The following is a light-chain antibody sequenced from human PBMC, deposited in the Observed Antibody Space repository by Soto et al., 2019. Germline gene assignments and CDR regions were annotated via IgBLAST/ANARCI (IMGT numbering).Light chain of an antibody. V-gene: IGKV3-15*01. CDR3: QQYNTWTSIT. CDR2: DTS. CDR1: QIVSRK. Sequence: EIVITQSPFTLSLSPGERATLSCRASQIVSRKLVWYQQKPGQAPRLLIYDTSTRATGIPARFSGSGSGTEFTLTISSLQSEDFAVYYCQQYNTWTSITFGQGTRLEI. J-gene: IGKJ5*01.